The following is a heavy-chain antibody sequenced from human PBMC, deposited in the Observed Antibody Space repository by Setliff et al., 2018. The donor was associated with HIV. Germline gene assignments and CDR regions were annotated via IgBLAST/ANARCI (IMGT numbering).Heavy chain of an antibody. CDR3: AKADTSGWYPHFQF. V-gene: IGHV3-30*04. D-gene: IGHD6-19*01. Sequence: GGSLRLSCAASGFTFRSYAMHWVRQAPGEGLEWVADISHDGSIEDYADSVRGRFTISRDNSKNTLYLQMNSLGAEDTAVYYCAKADTSGWYPHFQFWGQGTLVTVSS. J-gene: IGHJ4*02. CDR2: ISHDGSIE. CDR1: GFTFRSYA.